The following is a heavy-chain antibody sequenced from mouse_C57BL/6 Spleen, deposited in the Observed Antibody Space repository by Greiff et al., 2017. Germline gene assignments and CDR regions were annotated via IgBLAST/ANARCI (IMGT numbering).Heavy chain of an antibody. CDR3: ARVGYGSSPAWFAY. Sequence: EVMLVESGGGLVKPGGSLTLSCAASGFTFSDYGMHWVRQAPEKGLEWVAYISSGSSTIYYADTVKGRFTISRDNAKNTLCLQMTSLRSEDTAMYYCARVGYGSSPAWFAYWGQGTLVTVSA. CDR2: ISSGSSTI. CDR1: GFTFSDYG. V-gene: IGHV5-17*01. D-gene: IGHD1-1*01. J-gene: IGHJ3*01.